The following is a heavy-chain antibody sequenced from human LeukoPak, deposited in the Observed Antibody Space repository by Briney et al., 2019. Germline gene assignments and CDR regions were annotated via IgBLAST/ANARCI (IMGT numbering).Heavy chain of an antibody. CDR3: ARDQGLLVVAGRFGY. Sequence: GGSLRLSCAASGFTFRSYAMTWVRQAPGKGLEWVSSISSSNSYIYNADSVKGRFTISRDNAKNSLYLQMNSLRAEDTAVYYCARDQGLLVVAGRFGYWGQGTPVTVSS. J-gene: IGHJ4*02. CDR1: GFTFRSYA. D-gene: IGHD6-19*01. CDR2: ISSSNSYI. V-gene: IGHV3-21*01.